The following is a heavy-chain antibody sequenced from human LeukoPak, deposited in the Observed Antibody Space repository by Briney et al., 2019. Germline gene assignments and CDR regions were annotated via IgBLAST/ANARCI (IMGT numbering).Heavy chain of an antibody. CDR2: ITGSSSTI. CDR3: ASCSSTNCY. D-gene: IGHD2-2*01. J-gene: IGHJ4*02. V-gene: IGHV3-48*01. CDR1: GFTFSSFS. Sequence: PGGSLRLSCAASGFTFSSFSMNWVRQAPGKGLEWVSFITGSSSTIYYADSVKGRFTISRDNAKNPLYLQMNSLRAEDTAVYYCASCSSTNCYWGQGTLVTVSS.